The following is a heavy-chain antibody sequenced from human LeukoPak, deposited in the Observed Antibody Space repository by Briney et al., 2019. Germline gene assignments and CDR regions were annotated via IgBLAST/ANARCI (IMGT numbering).Heavy chain of an antibody. Sequence: PGGSLRLSCAASGFTFSSYGMHWVRQAPGKGLEWVAFIRYDGGNKYYADSVKGRFTISRDNSKNTLYLQMNSLRAEDTAAYYCAKEEKYYDFWSGYLYYFDYWGQGTLVTVSS. CDR2: IRYDGGNK. D-gene: IGHD3-3*01. J-gene: IGHJ4*02. CDR3: AKEEKYYDFWSGYLYYFDY. CDR1: GFTFSSYG. V-gene: IGHV3-30*02.